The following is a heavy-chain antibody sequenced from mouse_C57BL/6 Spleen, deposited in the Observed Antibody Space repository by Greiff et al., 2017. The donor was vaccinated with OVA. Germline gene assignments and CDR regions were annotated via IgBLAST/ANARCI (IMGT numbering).Heavy chain of an antibody. CDR1: GYTFTDYY. CDR2: INPYNGGT. Sequence: EVKLLESGPVLVKPGASVKMSCKASGYTFTDYYMNWVKQSHGKSLEWIGVINPYNGGTSYNQKFKGKATLTVDKSSSTAYMELNSLTSEDSAVYYCARESGYDGYAMDYWGQGTSVTVSS. CDR3: ARESGYDGYAMDY. V-gene: IGHV1-19*01. J-gene: IGHJ4*01. D-gene: IGHD2-2*01.